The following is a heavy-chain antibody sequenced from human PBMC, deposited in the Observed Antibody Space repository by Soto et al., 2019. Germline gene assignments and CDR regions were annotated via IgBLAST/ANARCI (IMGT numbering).Heavy chain of an antibody. CDR1: GVTATDHA. CDR3: GKDINAGGMDV. J-gene: IGHJ6*02. Sequence: EVQLVESGGGLVEPGTSLRLSCVGAGVTATDHAMHWVRQAPGKGLEWVSGIMWSSDRVDYADSVKGRFTTSRDNAKNSLYLQMNSLRPEDSALYFCGKDINAGGMDVWGQGTTVTVSS. D-gene: IGHD1-26*01. V-gene: IGHV3-9*02. CDR2: IMWSSDRV.